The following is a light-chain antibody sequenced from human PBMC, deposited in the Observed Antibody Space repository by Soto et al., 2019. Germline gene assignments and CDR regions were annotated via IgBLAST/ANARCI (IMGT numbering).Light chain of an antibody. CDR1: QSVGSN. J-gene: IGKJ1*01. CDR3: QQYNSWPKM. V-gene: IGKV3-15*01. CDR2: RAS. Sequence: TPSPATLSLSPGERANLSCRASQSVGSNLAWYQQKPGQAPRLLIYRASTRATGVPARFSGSGSGTEFTLTISSLQSEDFAVYYCQQYNSWPKMFGQGTKV.